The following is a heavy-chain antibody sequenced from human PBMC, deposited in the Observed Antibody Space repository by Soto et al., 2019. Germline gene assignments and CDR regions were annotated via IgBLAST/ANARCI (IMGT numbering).Heavy chain of an antibody. CDR2: INPSDGRT. Sequence: QVQLVQSGAEVKKPGASVKVSCEASGYTFSSYYMHWVRQAPGQGLEWLGIINPSDGRTTYAQKFQGRVTLTRDTSTSTVYRELSSLRSEDTAVYYCARGLSSSGYCSPWGQGTLVTVSS. J-gene: IGHJ4*02. V-gene: IGHV1-46*01. CDR1: GYTFSSYY. CDR3: ARGLSSSGYCSP. D-gene: IGHD3-22*01.